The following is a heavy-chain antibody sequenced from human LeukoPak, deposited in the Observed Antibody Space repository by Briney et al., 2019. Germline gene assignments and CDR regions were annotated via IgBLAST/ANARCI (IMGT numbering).Heavy chain of an antibody. CDR1: GFTFSSYA. V-gene: IGHV3-23*01. J-gene: IGHJ5*02. CDR3: AKAKGLDPYNWFDP. D-gene: IGHD6-6*01. Sequence: GGSLRLSCAASGFTFSSYAMSWVRQAPGKGLEWVLAISGGGGTTYYADSVKGRFTISRDNSKNTLFLQMNSLRAEDTAVYYCAKAKGLDPYNWFDPWGQGTLVTVSS. CDR2: ISGGGGTT.